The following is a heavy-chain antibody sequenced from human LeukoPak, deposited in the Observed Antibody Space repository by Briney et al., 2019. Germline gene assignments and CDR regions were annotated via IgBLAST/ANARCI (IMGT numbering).Heavy chain of an antibody. CDR3: ARGSSSSPNRY. CDR1: GYSISSGYY. J-gene: IGHJ4*02. V-gene: IGHV4-38-2*02. Sequence: PSETLSLTCTVSGYSISSGYYWGWIRQPPGQGLEWIGGIHHSGSTYYNPSLKSRVTISVDTSKNQFSLKLSSVTAADTAVYYCARGSSSSPNRYWGQGTLVTVSS. D-gene: IGHD6-6*01. CDR2: IHHSGST.